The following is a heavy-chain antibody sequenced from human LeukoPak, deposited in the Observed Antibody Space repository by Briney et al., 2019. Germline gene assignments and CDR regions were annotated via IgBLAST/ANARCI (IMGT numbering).Heavy chain of an antibody. CDR1: GFTFSSYG. CDR2: ISGSGGST. Sequence: PGGSLRLSCAASGFTFSSYGMSWVRQAPGKGLEWVSAISGSGGSTYYADSMKGRFTISRDNSKNTLYLQMNSLRAEDTAVYYCAKVRDTWDLWFGESWAWDYWGQGTLVTVSS. J-gene: IGHJ4*02. V-gene: IGHV3-23*01. D-gene: IGHD3-10*01. CDR3: AKVRDTWDLWFGESWAWDY.